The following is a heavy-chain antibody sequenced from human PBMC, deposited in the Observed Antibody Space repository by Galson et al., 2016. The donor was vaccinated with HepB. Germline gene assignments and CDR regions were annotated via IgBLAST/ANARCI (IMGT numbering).Heavy chain of an antibody. CDR3: ARGGSGWSDYFDY. J-gene: IGHJ4*02. CDR1: GGSVTTNSYY. D-gene: IGHD6-19*01. V-gene: IGHV4-61*01. CDR2: IYSSGST. Sequence: EPLSLTCTVSGGSVTTNSYYWSWIRQPPGKGLEWIGYIYSSGSTNYNPSLKSRVIMSVDTSRNQFSLKLSSVTAADTAVYYCARGGSGWSDYFDYWGQGTVVAVST.